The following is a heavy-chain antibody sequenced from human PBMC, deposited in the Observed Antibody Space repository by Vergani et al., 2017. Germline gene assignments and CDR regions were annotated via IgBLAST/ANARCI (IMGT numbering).Heavy chain of an antibody. CDR2: IYNGGST. J-gene: IGHJ4*02. D-gene: IGHD4-23*01. Sequence: EVQLVESGGGLVQPGGSLRLSCAASGFTVSSNYMSWVRQAPGKGLEWVSVIYNGGSTYYADSVKGRFTISRHNSKNTLYLQMNSLRAEYTAVYYCATSSRYGGNLEGMRQCAFDYWGQGTLVTVSS. CDR3: ATSSRYGGNLEGMRQCAFDY. CDR1: GFTVSSNY. V-gene: IGHV3-53*04.